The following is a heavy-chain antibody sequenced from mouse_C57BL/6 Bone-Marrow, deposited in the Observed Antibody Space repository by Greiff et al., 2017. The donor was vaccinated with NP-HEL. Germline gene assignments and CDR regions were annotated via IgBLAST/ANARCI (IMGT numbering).Heavy chain of an antibody. V-gene: IGHV1-85*01. Sequence: QVQLKQSGPELVKPGASVKLSCKASGYTFTSYDINWVKQRPGQGLEWIGWIYPRDGSTKYNEKFKGKATLTVDTSSRTADMELHSLTAEDSAVYFCAREGYLDVWGKGTTVTVSS. J-gene: IGHJ1*03. CDR1: GYTFTSYD. CDR2: IYPRDGST. CDR3: AREGYLDV.